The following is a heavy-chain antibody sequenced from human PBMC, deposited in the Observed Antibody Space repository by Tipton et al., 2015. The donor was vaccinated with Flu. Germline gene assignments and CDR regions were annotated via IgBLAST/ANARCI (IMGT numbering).Heavy chain of an antibody. Sequence: LRLSCTVSNDSISTSYWSWIRQSPGKGLEWIGYLYYSGSTIYNPSLKSRVRISVDTSKNQVSLRLTSVTAADTAVYYCARVATGGIFDYWGQGTLVSVSS. J-gene: IGHJ4*02. V-gene: IGHV4-59*01. CDR3: ARVATGGIFDY. D-gene: IGHD3-16*01. CDR2: LYYSGST. CDR1: NDSISTSY.